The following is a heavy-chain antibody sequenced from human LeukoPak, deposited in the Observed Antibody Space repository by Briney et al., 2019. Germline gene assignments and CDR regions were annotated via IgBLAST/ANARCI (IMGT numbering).Heavy chain of an antibody. V-gene: IGHV1-2*02. Sequence: GASVKVSCKASGYTFTGYYMHWVRQAPGQGLEWMGWINPDSGGTNNARKFQGRVTMTRDTSISTAYMELSRLRSDDTAVYYCARTFYDTLDSDAFNFWGQGTMVIVSS. CDR3: ARTFYDTLDSDAFNF. CDR1: GYTFTGYY. D-gene: IGHD2/OR15-2a*01. J-gene: IGHJ3*01. CDR2: INPDSGGT.